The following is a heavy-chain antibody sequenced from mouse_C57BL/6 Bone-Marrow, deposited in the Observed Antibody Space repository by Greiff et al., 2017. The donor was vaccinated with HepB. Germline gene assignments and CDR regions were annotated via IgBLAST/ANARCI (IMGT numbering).Heavy chain of an antibody. J-gene: IGHJ1*03. V-gene: IGHV6-6*01. Sequence: EVMLVESGGGLVQPGGSMKLSCAASGFTFRDAWMDWVRQSPEKGLEWVAEIRNKANNHATYYAESVKGRFTISRDDSKSSVYLQMNSLRAEDIGIYYCTPYYYGSSYLSYWYFDVWGTGTTVTVSS. D-gene: IGHD1-1*01. CDR2: IRNKANNHAT. CDR1: GFTFRDAW. CDR3: TPYYYGSSYLSYWYFDV.